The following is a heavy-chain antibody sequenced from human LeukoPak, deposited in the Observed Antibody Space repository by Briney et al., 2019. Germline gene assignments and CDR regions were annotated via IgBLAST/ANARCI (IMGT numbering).Heavy chain of an antibody. CDR3: ARDPLTGYPSDY. J-gene: IGHJ4*02. CDR1: GYTFTGYY. V-gene: IGHV1-2*02. Sequence: ASVKVSCKASGYTFTGYYMHWVRQAPGQGLEWMGWINPNSGGTNYAQKFQGRVTMTRDTSISTAYMELSRLRSDDTAVYYCARDPLTGYPSDYWGQGTLVTVSS. D-gene: IGHD3-9*01. CDR2: INPNSGGT.